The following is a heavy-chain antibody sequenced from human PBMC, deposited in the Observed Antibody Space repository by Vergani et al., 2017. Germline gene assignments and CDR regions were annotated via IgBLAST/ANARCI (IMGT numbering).Heavy chain of an antibody. CDR3: ARAEKSSGGSYYYGMDV. J-gene: IGHJ6*02. CDR2: IWYDGSNK. CDR1: GFTFSSYG. V-gene: IGHV3-33*01. Sequence: QVQLVESGGGVVQPGRSLRLSCAASGFTFSSYGMHWVRQAPGKGLEWVAVIWYDGSNKYYADSVKGRFTISRDNSKNTLYLQMNSLRAEDTAVYYCARAEKSSGGSYYYGMDVWGQGTTVTVSS. D-gene: IGHD3-10*01.